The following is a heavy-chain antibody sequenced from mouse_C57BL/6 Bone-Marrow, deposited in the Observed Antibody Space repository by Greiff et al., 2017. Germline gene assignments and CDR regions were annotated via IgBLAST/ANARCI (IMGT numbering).Heavy chain of an antibody. CDR3: ARTLFTTVVAPWGV. CDR1: GYTFTSYW. D-gene: IGHD1-1*01. Sequence: QVQLQQPGAELVRPGSSVKLSCKASGYTFTSYWMHWVKQRPIQGLEWIGNIDPSDSETHYNQKFKDKATLTVDKSSSTAYMQLSSLTSEDSAVYYCARTLFTTVVAPWGVWGTGTTVTVSS. V-gene: IGHV1-52*01. CDR2: IDPSDSET. J-gene: IGHJ1*03.